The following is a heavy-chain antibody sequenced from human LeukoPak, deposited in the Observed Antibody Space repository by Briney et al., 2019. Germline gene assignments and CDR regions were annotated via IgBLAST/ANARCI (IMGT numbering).Heavy chain of an antibody. V-gene: IGHV3-43*02. Sequence: GGSLSLSCAASGFTFDDYAMHWVRHAQGKGLEWVSLITGVADSTYYADSVKGRFTISRNNSRNSPYLQLNSLRTEDTALYYCAKAHGSGNYYFYYMDIWGKGTTVTVSS. CDR2: ITGVADST. D-gene: IGHD3-10*01. J-gene: IGHJ6*03. CDR1: GFTFDDYA. CDR3: AKAHGSGNYYFYYMDI.